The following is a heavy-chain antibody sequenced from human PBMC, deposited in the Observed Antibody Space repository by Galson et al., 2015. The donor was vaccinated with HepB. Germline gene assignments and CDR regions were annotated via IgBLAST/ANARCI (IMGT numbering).Heavy chain of an antibody. D-gene: IGHD6-13*01. CDR2: INPYDGNT. CDR3: ARDFAAAADY. J-gene: IGHJ4*02. Sequence: SVKVSCKASGYLFTSYGIHWVRQAPGQRHEWVGMINPYDGNTRYSQKFKGRVTITRDTSATITYMELSSLSTEDTAVYYCARDFAAAADYWGQGTLVTVSS. V-gene: IGHV1-3*01. CDR1: GYLFTSYG.